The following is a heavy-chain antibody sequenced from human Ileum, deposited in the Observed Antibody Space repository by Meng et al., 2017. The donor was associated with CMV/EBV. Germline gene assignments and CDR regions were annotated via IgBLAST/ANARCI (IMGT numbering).Heavy chain of an antibody. CDR1: GFTFSSYA. J-gene: IGHJ4*02. CDR3: AKDSILRIQLWPLFDY. Sequence: GFTFSSYAMSWVRQAPGKGLEWVSAIRGSGGSTYYTDSVKGRFTISRDNSKNTLYLQMNSLRAEDTAVYYCAKDSILRIQLWPLFDYWGQGTLVTVSS. V-gene: IGHV3-23*01. D-gene: IGHD5-18*01. CDR2: IRGSGGST.